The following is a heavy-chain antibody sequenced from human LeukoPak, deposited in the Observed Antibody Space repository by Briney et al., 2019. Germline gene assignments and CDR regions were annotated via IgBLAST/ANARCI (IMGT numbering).Heavy chain of an antibody. D-gene: IGHD6-19*01. J-gene: IGHJ5*01. CDR1: GFSFSSYW. Sequence: PGGSLRLSCAASGFSFSSYWMNWVRQAPGKGLEWVANIKQDGSEKYYVDSVKGRFTISRDNAENSLYLQMNSLRAEDTAVYYCARGMTVAANWFDSWGLGTLVTVSS. CDR3: ARGMTVAANWFDS. CDR2: IKQDGSEK. V-gene: IGHV3-7*01.